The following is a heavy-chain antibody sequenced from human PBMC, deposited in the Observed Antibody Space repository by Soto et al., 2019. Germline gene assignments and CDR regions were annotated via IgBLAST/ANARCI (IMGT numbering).Heavy chain of an antibody. J-gene: IGHJ5*02. Sequence: SETLSLTCTVSGGSINSYYWSWIRRPPGKGLEWIGYIYYSGSTNYNPSLKSRVTISVDTSKNQFSLKLSSVTAADTAVYYCARGVSSWYWFDPWGQGTLVTVSS. CDR2: IYYSGST. V-gene: IGHV4-59*01. CDR3: ARGVSSWYWFDP. D-gene: IGHD6-13*01. CDR1: GGSINSYY.